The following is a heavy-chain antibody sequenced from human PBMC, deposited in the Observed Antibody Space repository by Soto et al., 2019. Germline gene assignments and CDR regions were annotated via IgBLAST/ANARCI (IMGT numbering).Heavy chain of an antibody. Sequence: PSETLSLTSTVPGDSITSTRYFWAWIRQPPGKGLEWIGSIYYSGTTYYNPSLKSRVTISVDRSKNQFSLKLSSVTAADTAVYYCARHFSVDYFVYWGQG. CDR3: ARHFSVDYFVY. CDR2: IYYSGTT. V-gene: IGHV4-39*01. CDR1: GDSITSTRYF. J-gene: IGHJ4*02.